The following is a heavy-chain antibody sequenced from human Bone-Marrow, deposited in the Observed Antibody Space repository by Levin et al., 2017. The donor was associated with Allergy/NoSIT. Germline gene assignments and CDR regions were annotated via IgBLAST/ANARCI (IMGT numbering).Heavy chain of an antibody. CDR2: INWNGGST. V-gene: IGHV3-20*01. CDR1: GFTFDDYG. CDR3: ARQTTVTTKGQETDTNWFDP. D-gene: IGHD4-11*01. Sequence: GESLKISCAASGFTFDDYGMSWVRQAPGKGLEWVSGINWNGGSTGYADSVKGRFTISRDNAKNSLYLQMNSLRAEDTALYHCARQTTVTTKGQETDTNWFDPWGQGTLVTVSS. J-gene: IGHJ5*02.